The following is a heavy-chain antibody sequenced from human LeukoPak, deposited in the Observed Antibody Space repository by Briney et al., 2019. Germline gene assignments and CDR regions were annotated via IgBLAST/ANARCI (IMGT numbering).Heavy chain of an antibody. CDR1: GGSFSGYY. J-gene: IGHJ4*02. CDR2: INHSGST. D-gene: IGHD5-24*01. CDR3: ARSRWLQFGRALNY. Sequence: SETLSLTCAVYGGSFSGYYWSWIRQPPGKGLEWIGEINHSGSTNYNPSLKSRVTISVDTSKNQFSLKLSSVTAADTAVYYCARSRWLQFGRALNYWGQGTLVTVSS. V-gene: IGHV4-34*01.